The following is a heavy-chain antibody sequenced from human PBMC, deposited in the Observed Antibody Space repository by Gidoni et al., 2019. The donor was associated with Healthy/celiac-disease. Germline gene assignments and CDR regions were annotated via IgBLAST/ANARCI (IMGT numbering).Heavy chain of an antibody. CDR2: IYTSGST. Sequence: QVQLQESGPGLVKPSETLSLTCTVSGGSISSYYWSWIRQPAGKGLEWIGRIYTSGSTNYNPSLKSRVTMSVDTSKNQFSLKLSSVTAADTAVYYCARERRWYSSREPGGWFDPWGQGTLVTVSS. CDR3: ARERRWYSSREPGGWFDP. D-gene: IGHD2-15*01. V-gene: IGHV4-4*07. J-gene: IGHJ5*02. CDR1: GGSISSYY.